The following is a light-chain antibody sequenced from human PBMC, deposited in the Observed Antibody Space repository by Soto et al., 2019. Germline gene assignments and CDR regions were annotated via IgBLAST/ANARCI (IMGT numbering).Light chain of an antibody. J-gene: IGKJ1*01. CDR2: KAS. Sequence: DIQMTQSPSTLSASVGDRVTITCRASQSINSRLAWYQQKPGKAPKLLIYKASSLESGVPSRFSGSGSGTESTLTISSLQPDDFATYYCQQYNNYWTFGQGTKVEIK. CDR1: QSINSR. CDR3: QQYNNYWT. V-gene: IGKV1-5*03.